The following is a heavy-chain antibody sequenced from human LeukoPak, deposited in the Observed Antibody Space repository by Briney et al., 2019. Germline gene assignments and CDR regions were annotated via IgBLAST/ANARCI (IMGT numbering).Heavy chain of an antibody. J-gene: IGHJ4*02. V-gene: IGHV3-74*01. CDR3: ARGGGAVVTLAY. D-gene: IGHD2-21*02. CDR1: EFTFGAYW. Sequence: GGSLRLSCAASEFTFGAYWMHWVRQAPGKGLVWVSRINGDGSSTNYADSVEGRFTISRDNAKNTVYLQMNSLRVEDTAVYYCARGGGAVVTLAYWGQGTPVTVS. CDR2: INGDGSST.